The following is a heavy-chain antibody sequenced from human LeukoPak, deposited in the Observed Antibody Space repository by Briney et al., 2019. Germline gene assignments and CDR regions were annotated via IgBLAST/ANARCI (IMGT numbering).Heavy chain of an antibody. CDR3: ARRQGDFTGYFDY. Sequence: PSKTLSLTCTVSGGSISSYYWSWIRQPPGKGLEWIGYIYYSGGTNYNPSLKSRVTISVDTSKNQFSLKLSSVTAADTAVYYCARRQGDFTGYFDYWGQGTLVTVSS. CDR1: GGSISSYY. CDR2: IYYSGGT. V-gene: IGHV4-59*08. J-gene: IGHJ4*02. D-gene: IGHD2/OR15-2a*01.